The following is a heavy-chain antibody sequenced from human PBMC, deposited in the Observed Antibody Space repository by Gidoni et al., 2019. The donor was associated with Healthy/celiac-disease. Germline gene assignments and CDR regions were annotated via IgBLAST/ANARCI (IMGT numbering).Heavy chain of an antibody. J-gene: IGHJ3*02. CDR1: GFTFRSYA. D-gene: IGHD2-21*02. CDR3: AREEIVVVTEPPFGAFDI. Sequence: QVQLVESGGGVVQPGRSLRLSCAASGFTFRSYAMHWVRQAPGKGLEWVAVISYDGSNKYYADSVKGRFTISRDNSKNTLYLQMNSLRAEDTAVYYCAREEIVVVTEPPFGAFDIWGQGTMVTVSS. CDR2: ISYDGSNK. V-gene: IGHV3-30-3*01.